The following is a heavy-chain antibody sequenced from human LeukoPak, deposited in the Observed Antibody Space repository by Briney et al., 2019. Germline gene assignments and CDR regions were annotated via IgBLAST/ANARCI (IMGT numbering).Heavy chain of an antibody. CDR3: ARERIIPQEYYYYGMDV. Sequence: SVKVPCKASGGTFSSYAISWVRQAPGQGLEWMGGIIPIFGTANYAQKFQGRVTITADESTSTAYMELSSLRSEDTAVYYCARERIIPQEYYYYGMDVWGQGTTVTVSS. CDR1: GGTFSSYA. D-gene: IGHD2-15*01. J-gene: IGHJ6*02. V-gene: IGHV1-69*13. CDR2: IIPIFGTA.